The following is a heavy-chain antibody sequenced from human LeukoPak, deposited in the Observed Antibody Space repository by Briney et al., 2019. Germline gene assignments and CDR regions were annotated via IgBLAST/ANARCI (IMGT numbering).Heavy chain of an antibody. CDR2: IYTGGST. V-gene: IGHV3-66*01. CDR3: ARDQASSSSSPY. J-gene: IGHJ4*02. D-gene: IGHD2-2*01. Sequence: GGSLRLSCAASGMTVSSNYIMWVRQPPGKGLGWVSSIYTGGSTYYADAVKGRFTISRDNSKNTVNLQMNSLRAEDTAVYYCARDQASSSSSPYWGQGTLVTVSS. CDR1: GMTVSSNY.